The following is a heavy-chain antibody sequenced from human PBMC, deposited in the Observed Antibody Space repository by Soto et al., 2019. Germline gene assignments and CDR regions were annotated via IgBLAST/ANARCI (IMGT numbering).Heavy chain of an antibody. CDR2: INAGNGNT. Sequence: GASVKVSCKASGYTFTSYATHWVRQAPGQRLEWMGWINAGNGNTKYSQKFQGRVTITRDTSVSTAYMELSSLRSEDTAVYYCARDPGYSSSYGMDVWGQGTTVTVSS. D-gene: IGHD6-13*01. V-gene: IGHV1-3*01. CDR3: ARDPGYSSSYGMDV. J-gene: IGHJ6*02. CDR1: GYTFTSYA.